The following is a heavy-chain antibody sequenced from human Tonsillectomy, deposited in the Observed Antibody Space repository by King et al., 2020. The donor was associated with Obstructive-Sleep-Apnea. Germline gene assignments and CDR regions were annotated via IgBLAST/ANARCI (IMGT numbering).Heavy chain of an antibody. Sequence: TLKESGPTLVKPTQTLTLTCTLSGFSLSNTGVGVAWIRQPPGKALEWLALIYWDDDKRYSPSLKSRLTITTDTSKNQVVLTMANVDPMDTATYYCAHSHYLNFGAHNWFDPWGQGILVTVSS. J-gene: IGHJ5*02. CDR3: AHSHYLNFGAHNWFDP. CDR1: GFSLSNTGVG. CDR2: IYWDDDK. D-gene: IGHD4-17*01. V-gene: IGHV2-5*02.